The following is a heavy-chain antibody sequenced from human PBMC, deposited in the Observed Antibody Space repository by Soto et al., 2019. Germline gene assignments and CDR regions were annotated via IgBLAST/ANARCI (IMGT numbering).Heavy chain of an antibody. V-gene: IGHV3-23*01. CDR1: GFTFSSYA. CDR3: AKVNIEGNDSSGYYSQDWFDP. D-gene: IGHD3-22*01. J-gene: IGHJ5*02. Sequence: QLGGSLRLSCAASGFTFSSYAMSWVRQAPGKGLEWVSAISGSGGSTYYADSVKGRFTISRDNSKNTLYLQMNSLRAEDTAVYYCAKVNIEGNDSSGYYSQDWFDPWGQGTLVTVSS. CDR2: ISGSGGST.